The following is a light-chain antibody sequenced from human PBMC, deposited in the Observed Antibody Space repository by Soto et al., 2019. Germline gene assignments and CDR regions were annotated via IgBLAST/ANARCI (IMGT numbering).Light chain of an antibody. CDR2: SNS. Sequence: QPVLTQPPSASGTPGQRVTISCSGSSSNIGSNTVNWYQQLPGTAPKLLIYSNSQRPSGVPDRFSASKSGTSASLAISGLQSEDEADYYCAAWDDSLNGRVFGGGTKVTVL. V-gene: IGLV1-44*01. J-gene: IGLJ3*02. CDR1: SSNIGSNT. CDR3: AAWDDSLNGRV.